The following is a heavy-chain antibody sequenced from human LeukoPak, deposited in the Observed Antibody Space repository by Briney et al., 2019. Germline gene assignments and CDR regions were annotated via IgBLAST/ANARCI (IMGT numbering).Heavy chain of an antibody. Sequence: SETLSLTCTVSGGSISSYYWSWIRQPPGKGLEWIGYIYYSGSTSYNPSLTSRVTISLDTSKNQFSLKLSSVTAADTAVYYCARVSISMVRGVIIRYDWFDPWGQGTLVTVPS. CDR2: IYYSGST. V-gene: IGHV4-59*01. J-gene: IGHJ5*02. CDR3: ARVSISMVRGVIIRYDWFDP. D-gene: IGHD3-10*01. CDR1: GGSISSYY.